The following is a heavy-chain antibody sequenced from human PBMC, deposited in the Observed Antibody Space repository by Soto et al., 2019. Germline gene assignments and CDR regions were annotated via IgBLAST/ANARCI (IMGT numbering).Heavy chain of an antibody. CDR3: AKGRDFWSGYARYYGMDV. V-gene: IGHV3-23*01. CDR2: ISGSGGST. CDR1: GFTFSSYA. D-gene: IGHD3-3*01. Sequence: EVQLLESGGGLVQPGGSLRLSCAASGFTFSSYAMSWVRQAPGKGLEWVSAISGSGGSTYYADSVKGRFTISRDNSKNTLYLQMNSLRAEDTAVYYCAKGRDFWSGYARYYGMDVWGQGTTVTVSS. J-gene: IGHJ6*02.